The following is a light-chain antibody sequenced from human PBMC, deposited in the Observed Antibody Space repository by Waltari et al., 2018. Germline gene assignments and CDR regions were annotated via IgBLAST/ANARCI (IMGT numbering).Light chain of an antibody. Sequence: SSELTQDPAVSVALGQTVRITCQGDSLSYYYANWYRQKPGQAPQLVMYGKNNRPSGIADRFSGSYSGDTASLTITGAQAEDEADYYCNSRDGNGNPFVFGPATKVTVL. V-gene: IGLV3-19*01. CDR3: NSRDGNGNPFV. CDR1: SLSYYY. CDR2: GKN. J-gene: IGLJ1*01.